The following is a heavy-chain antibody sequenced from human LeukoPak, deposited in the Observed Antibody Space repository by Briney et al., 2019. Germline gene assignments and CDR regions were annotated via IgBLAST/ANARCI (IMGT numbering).Heavy chain of an antibody. CDR1: GGSISSYY. CDR2: IYYSGST. Sequence: PSETLSLTCTVSGGSISSYYWSWIRQPPGKGLEWIGYIYYSGSTNYNPSLKSRVTISVDTSKNQFSLKLSSVTAADTAVYYCAGNTAQVPAANWGQGTLVTVSS. J-gene: IGHJ4*02. V-gene: IGHV4-59*01. D-gene: IGHD2-2*01. CDR3: AGNTAQVPAAN.